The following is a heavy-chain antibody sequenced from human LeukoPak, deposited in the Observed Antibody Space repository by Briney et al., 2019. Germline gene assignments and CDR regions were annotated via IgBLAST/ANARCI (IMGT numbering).Heavy chain of an antibody. V-gene: IGHV1-69*05. CDR2: IIPIFGTA. Sequence: GASVKVSCKASGGTFSSYAISWVRQAPGQGLEWMGGIIPIFGTANYAQKFQGRVTITTDESTSTAYMELTGLRSEDTAMYFCAKKSLLGSCKPWFDPWGQGTLVTVSS. D-gene: IGHD2-15*01. J-gene: IGHJ5*02. CDR3: AKKSLLGSCKPWFDP. CDR1: GGTFSSYA.